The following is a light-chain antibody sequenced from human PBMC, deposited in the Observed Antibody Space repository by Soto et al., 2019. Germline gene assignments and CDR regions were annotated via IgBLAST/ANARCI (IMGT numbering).Light chain of an antibody. J-gene: IGLJ1*01. V-gene: IGLV2-14*01. CDR2: EVT. Sequence: QSVLTQPASVSGSPGQSITISCTGTSSDVGGYNYVSWYQQHPGKAPKLMIYEVTYRPSGVSDRFSGSKSGNTASLTISGLQAEDAADYYCSSYTGSNTLYVFGTGTTVTVL. CDR3: SSYTGSNTLYV. CDR1: SSDVGGYNY.